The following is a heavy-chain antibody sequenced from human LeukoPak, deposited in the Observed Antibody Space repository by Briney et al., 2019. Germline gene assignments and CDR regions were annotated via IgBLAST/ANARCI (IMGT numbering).Heavy chain of an antibody. Sequence: PGGSLRLSCGGSGPTFSDAWVTWVRQPPGKGLEWVGRIRSKSGGGTIDYAAPVRGRITISRDDSENTVYLQMKSLNTEDTAVYFCTTDSKISDAFDIWGLGTMVTASS. CDR3: TTDSKISDAFDI. CDR2: IRSKSGGGTI. J-gene: IGHJ3*02. CDR1: GPTFSDAW. V-gene: IGHV3-15*05.